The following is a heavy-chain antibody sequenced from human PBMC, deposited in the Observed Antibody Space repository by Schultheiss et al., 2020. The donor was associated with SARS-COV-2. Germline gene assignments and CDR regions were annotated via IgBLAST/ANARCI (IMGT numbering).Heavy chain of an antibody. V-gene: IGHV3-30-3*01. CDR3: TTAIYDSSGYYYDY. CDR1: GFTFSSYA. CDR2: ISYDGSNK. J-gene: IGHJ4*02. D-gene: IGHD3-22*01. Sequence: GESLKISCAASGFTFSSYAMHWVRQAPGKGLEWVAVISYDGSNKYYADSVKGRFTISRDNSKNTLYLQMNSLRAEDTAVYYCTTAIYDSSGYYYDYWGQGTLVTVSS.